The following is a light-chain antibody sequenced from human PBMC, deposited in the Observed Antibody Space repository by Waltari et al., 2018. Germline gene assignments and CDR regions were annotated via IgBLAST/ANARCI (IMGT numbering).Light chain of an antibody. J-gene: IGLJ2*01. CDR1: SSDVGGYNY. V-gene: IGLV2-14*03. CDR3: SSYTTSSTLDVV. CDR2: DVS. Sequence: QSALTQPASVSGSPGQSITISCTGSSSDVGGYNYVSWYQQLPGKAPKLMIYDVSVRPSGVSNRFSGSKSGNTASLTISGLQAEDEADYYCSSYTTSSTLDVVFGGGTKVTVL.